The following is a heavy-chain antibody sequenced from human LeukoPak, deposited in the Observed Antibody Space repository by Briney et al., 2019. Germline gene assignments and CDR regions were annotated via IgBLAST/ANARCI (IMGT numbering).Heavy chain of an antibody. Sequence: SVKVSCKASGFTFTSSAVQWVRQARGQRLEWIGWIVVGSGNTNYAQKFQERVTITRDMSTSTAYMELSSLRSEDTAVYYCAADLHGDRRVIYYYYGMDVWGQGTTVIVSS. D-gene: IGHD4-17*01. CDR1: GFTFTSSA. CDR2: IVVGSGNT. V-gene: IGHV1-58*01. CDR3: AADLHGDRRVIYYYYGMDV. J-gene: IGHJ6*02.